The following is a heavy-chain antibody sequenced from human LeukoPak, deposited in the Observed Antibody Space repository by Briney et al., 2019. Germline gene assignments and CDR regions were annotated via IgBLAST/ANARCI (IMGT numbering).Heavy chain of an antibody. D-gene: IGHD5-24*01. CDR1: GFSFSNFG. V-gene: IGHV3-30*02. Sequence: GGSLRLSCAASGFSFSNFGIHWVRQAAGKGLEWVAFIGFDGSDKHYAHSVKGRFTISRDDSKNTLYLQMDSLRSEDTAVYYCAKDREHTNGYILNYWVQGTLVTVSS. CDR3: AKDREHTNGYILNY. CDR2: IGFDGSDK. J-gene: IGHJ4*02.